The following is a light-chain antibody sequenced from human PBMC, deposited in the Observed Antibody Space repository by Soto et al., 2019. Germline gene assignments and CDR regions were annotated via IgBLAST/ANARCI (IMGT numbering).Light chain of an antibody. Sequence: ETVMTQSPATLSVTPGERVTLSCRASQSVGSHLAWYQQKPGQTPRLLMYATSVRATGVPASFSGSGSETDFTLTISSLQSEDFAVYYCQQYNDWPPYTFGQGTKLEIK. CDR1: QSVGSH. V-gene: IGKV3-15*01. CDR2: ATS. CDR3: QQYNDWPPYT. J-gene: IGKJ2*01.